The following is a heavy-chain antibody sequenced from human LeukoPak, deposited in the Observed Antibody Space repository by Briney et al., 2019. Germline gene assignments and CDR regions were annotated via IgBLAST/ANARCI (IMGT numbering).Heavy chain of an antibody. J-gene: IGHJ5*02. D-gene: IGHD2-15*01. CDR2: IYPGDSDT. CDR3: ARLRYCSGGSCLGTWFDP. Sequence: KPGESLKISCMGSGYSFTSYWIGWVRQMPGKGLEWMGIIYPGDSDTRYSPSFQGQVTISADKSISTAYLQWSSLKASDTAMYYCARLRYCSGGSCLGTWFDPWGQGTLVTVSS. V-gene: IGHV5-51*01. CDR1: GYSFTSYW.